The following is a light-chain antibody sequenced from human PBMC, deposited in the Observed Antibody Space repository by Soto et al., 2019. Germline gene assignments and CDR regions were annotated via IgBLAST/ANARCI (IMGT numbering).Light chain of an antibody. V-gene: IGKV1-39*01. CDR2: DAS. CDR3: QQYGSSPWT. J-gene: IGKJ1*01. CDR1: QSISSY. Sequence: DIQMTQSPSSLSASVGDRVTITCRASQSISSYLNWYQQKPGKAPKLLIYDASTLQSGVPSRYSGSGSGTEFTLTISNLQPDDFAVYYCQQYGSSPWTFGQGTKVDIK.